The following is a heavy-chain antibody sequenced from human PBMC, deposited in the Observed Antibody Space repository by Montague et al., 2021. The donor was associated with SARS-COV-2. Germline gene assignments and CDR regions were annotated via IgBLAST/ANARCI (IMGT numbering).Heavy chain of an antibody. CDR1: GGSISSYY. CDR3: ARGSGWMGNAFDI. V-gene: IGHV4-59*01. J-gene: IGHJ3*02. D-gene: IGHD6-19*01. Sequence: SETLSLTCTVSGGSISSYYWSWIRQPPGKGLEWIGYIYYSGGTNYYPSLKSRVTISVDTSKNQFSLKLSSVTAADTAVYYCARGSGWMGNAFDIWGQGTMSPSLQ. CDR2: IYYSGGT.